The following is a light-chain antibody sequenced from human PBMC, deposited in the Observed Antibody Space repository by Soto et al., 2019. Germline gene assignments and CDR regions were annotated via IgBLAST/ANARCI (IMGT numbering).Light chain of an antibody. V-gene: IGLV1-40*01. J-gene: IGLJ2*01. Sequence: QSVLTQPPSVSGAPGQRVTIPCTGTSSNIGAGFDVHWYQHLPGTAPKLLIYGINHRPSGVPDRFSGSKSGTSASLAITGLQAEDEDDSSCPSFDTCLGRSVFGGGTKLTVL. CDR2: GIN. CDR3: PSFDTCLGRSV. CDR1: SSNIGAGFD.